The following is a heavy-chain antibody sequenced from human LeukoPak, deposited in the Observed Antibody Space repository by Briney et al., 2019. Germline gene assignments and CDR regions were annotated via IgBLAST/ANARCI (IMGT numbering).Heavy chain of an antibody. D-gene: IGHD3-16*01. CDR2: IYYSGST. J-gene: IGHJ3*02. CDR1: GGSISSYY. Sequence: PSETLSLTCTVSGGSISSYYWSWIRQPPGKGLEWIGYIYYSGSTNYNPSLKSRVTISVDTSKNQFSLKLSSVNAADTAVYYCARDFGVAAFDIWGQGPMVTVSS. V-gene: IGHV4-59*01. CDR3: ARDFGVAAFDI.